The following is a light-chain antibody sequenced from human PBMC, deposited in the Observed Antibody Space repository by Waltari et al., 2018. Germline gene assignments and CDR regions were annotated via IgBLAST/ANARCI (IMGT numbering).Light chain of an antibody. CDR3: GTWDSSLSGAV. CDR1: RSNIGNNY. J-gene: IGLJ7*01. CDR2: GDT. V-gene: IGLV1-51*02. Sequence: QSVLTQPPSVSAAPGQRVTISCSGGRSNIGNNYVSRYRQFPGTAPKLLIHGDTERPSGIAGRFSGSKAGTSATLDITGLQAGDEADYYCGTWDSSLSGAVFGGGTHLTVL.